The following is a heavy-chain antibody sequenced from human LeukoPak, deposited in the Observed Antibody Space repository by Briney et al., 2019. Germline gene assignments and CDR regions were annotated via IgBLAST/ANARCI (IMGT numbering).Heavy chain of an antibody. Sequence: GGSLRLSCAASGFTFSSYWMHWVRQAPGKGLVWVSRINSDGSSTSYADSVKGRFTISRDNAKNTLYLQMNSLRAEDTAVYYCSGGEAGGYYYYGMDVWGQGTTVTVSS. J-gene: IGHJ6*02. CDR1: GFTFSSYW. CDR3: SGGEAGGYYYYGMDV. D-gene: IGHD2-8*02. V-gene: IGHV3-74*01. CDR2: INSDGSST.